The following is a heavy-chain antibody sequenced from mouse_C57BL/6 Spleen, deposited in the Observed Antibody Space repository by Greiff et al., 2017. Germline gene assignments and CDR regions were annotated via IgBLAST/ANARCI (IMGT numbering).Heavy chain of an antibody. CDR1: GYAFTNYL. V-gene: IGHV1-54*01. CDR3: ARPCCYGSSHYFGY. CDR2: INPGSGGT. J-gene: IGHJ2*01. D-gene: IGHD1-1*01. Sequence: QVQLQQSGAELVRPGTSVKVSCKASGYAFTNYLIEWVKQRPGQGLEWIGVINPGSGGTNYNEKFKGKATLTADKSSSTAYMQLSSLTSEDSAVYFCARPCCYGSSHYFGYWGQGTTLAVAS.